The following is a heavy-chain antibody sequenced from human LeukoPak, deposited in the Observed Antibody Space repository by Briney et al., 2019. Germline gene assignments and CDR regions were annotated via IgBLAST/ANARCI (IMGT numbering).Heavy chain of an antibody. CDR1: GFTFSSYE. CDR2: ISSSGSTI. CDR3: ARGEGSYYASEYFQH. J-gene: IGHJ1*01. V-gene: IGHV3-48*03. Sequence: PGGSLRLSCAASGFTFSSYEMNWVRQAPGKGLEWVSYISSSGSTIYYADSVKGRFTISRDNSKNTLYLQMNSLRAEDTAVYYCARGEGSYYASEYFQHWGQGTLVTVSS. D-gene: IGHD1-26*01.